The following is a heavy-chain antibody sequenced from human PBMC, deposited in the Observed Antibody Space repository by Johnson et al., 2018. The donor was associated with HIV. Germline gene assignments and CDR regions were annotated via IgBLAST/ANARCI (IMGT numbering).Heavy chain of an antibody. Sequence: VQLVESGGGVVQPGRSLRLSCAASGFTFISYAMHWVRQAPGKGLEWVANIKQDGSEKYYVDSVKGRFTISRDNAKNSLYLQMNSLRAEDTAIYYCAQDLDTLAPYVAFDMWGQGTMVTVSS. CDR1: GFTFISYA. D-gene: IGHD2-15*01. CDR3: AQDLDTLAPYVAFDM. J-gene: IGHJ3*02. CDR2: IKQDGSEK. V-gene: IGHV3-7*01.